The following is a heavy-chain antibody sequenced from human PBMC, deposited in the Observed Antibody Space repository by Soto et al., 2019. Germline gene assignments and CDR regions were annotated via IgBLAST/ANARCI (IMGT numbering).Heavy chain of an antibody. CDR2: INPNSGGT. V-gene: IGHV1-2*04. J-gene: IGHJ6*02. CDR1: GYTFTGYY. Sequence: ASVKVSCKASGYTFTGYYMHWVRQAPGQGLEWMGWINPNSGGTNYAQKFQGWVTMTRDTSISTAYMELSRLRSDDTAVYYCAREKETTEPQYYYYGMDVGGQGTTVTVSS. CDR3: AREKETTEPQYYYYGMDV. D-gene: IGHD1-7*01.